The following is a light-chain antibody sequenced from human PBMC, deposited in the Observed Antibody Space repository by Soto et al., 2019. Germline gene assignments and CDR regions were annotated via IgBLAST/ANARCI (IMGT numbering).Light chain of an antibody. V-gene: IGKV3-15*01. J-gene: IGKJ4*01. CDR3: HQYNHWPLT. CDR2: GAS. CDR1: QSVSSN. Sequence: EIVMTQSPATLSVSPGERATLSCRASQSVSSNLAWYQQKPGQAPRLLIYGASTRATGIPARFSGSGSGTEFTLTISSLQSEDFAVYYCHQYNHWPLTFGGGTKMEI.